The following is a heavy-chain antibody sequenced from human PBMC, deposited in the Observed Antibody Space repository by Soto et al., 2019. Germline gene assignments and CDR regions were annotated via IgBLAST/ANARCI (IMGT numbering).Heavy chain of an antibody. CDR2: ISEDGGNK. D-gene: IGHD6-19*01. CDR1: GLTFTSYA. Sequence: QVHLVESGGGVVQAGRSLRLSCTASGLTFTSYAIHWVRQAPGKGLEWVSLISEDGGNKYFAESVRGRLLISRDNSKNTVYLQMTSLRPEDTAVYFCARRLTSTVSALGYWGQGTLVTVSS. CDR3: ARRLTSTVSALGY. V-gene: IGHV3-30-3*01. J-gene: IGHJ4*02.